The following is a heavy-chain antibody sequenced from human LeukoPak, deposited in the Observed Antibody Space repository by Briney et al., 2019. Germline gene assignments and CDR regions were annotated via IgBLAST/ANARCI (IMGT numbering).Heavy chain of an antibody. Sequence: GGSLRLSCAASGFTFSSYAMSWVRQAPGKGLEWVSVIYSGGSTYYADSVKGRFTISRDNSKNMLYLQMNSLRAEDTAVYYCARVVRHSGNFYGMDVWGQGTTVTV. V-gene: IGHV3-66*01. J-gene: IGHJ6*02. CDR2: IYSGGST. CDR3: ARVVRHSGNFYGMDV. CDR1: GFTFSSYA. D-gene: IGHD1-26*01.